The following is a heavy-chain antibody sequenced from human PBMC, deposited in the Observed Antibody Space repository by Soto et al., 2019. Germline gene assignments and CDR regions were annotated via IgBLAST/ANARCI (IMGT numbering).Heavy chain of an antibody. CDR3: ARGRRRGYDSTNSFDY. D-gene: IGHD5-12*01. CDR2: ISYDGSNK. J-gene: IGHJ4*02. CDR1: GFTFSSYA. V-gene: IGHV3-30-3*01. Sequence: GGSLRLSCAASGFTFSSYAMHWVRQAPGKGLEWVAVISYDGSNKYYADSVKGRFTISRDNSKNTLYLQMNSLRAEDTAVYYCARGRRRGYDSTNSFDYWGQGTLVNVSS.